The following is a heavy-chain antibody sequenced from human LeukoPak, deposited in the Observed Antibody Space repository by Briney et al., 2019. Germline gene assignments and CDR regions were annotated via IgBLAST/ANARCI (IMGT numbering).Heavy chain of an antibody. CDR3: ARSAGGNYFDY. J-gene: IGHJ4*02. V-gene: IGHV3-21*01. CDR1: GFTFDNYN. CDR2: ISSGTNYI. Sequence: GGSLRLSCAASGFTFDNYNMNWVRQAPGKGLEWVSSISSGTNYIFEADSVKGRFTITKDTALNSLSLQMNSLRADDTAVYYCARSAGGNYFDYWDQGTLVTVSS. D-gene: IGHD2-8*02.